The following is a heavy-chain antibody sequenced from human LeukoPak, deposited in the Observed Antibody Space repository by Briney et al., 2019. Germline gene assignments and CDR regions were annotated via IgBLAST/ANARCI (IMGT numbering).Heavy chain of an antibody. Sequence: GGSLRLSCAASGFTFTNYWMTWVRQAPGKGREWVANINQDGSAQYYVDSVKGRFTVSRDNAKNTVYLQMNSLRAEDTAIYYCARGFFYSWGQGALVTVSS. V-gene: IGHV3-7*03. CDR1: GFTFTNYW. CDR3: ARGFFYS. J-gene: IGHJ4*02. CDR2: INQDGSAQ.